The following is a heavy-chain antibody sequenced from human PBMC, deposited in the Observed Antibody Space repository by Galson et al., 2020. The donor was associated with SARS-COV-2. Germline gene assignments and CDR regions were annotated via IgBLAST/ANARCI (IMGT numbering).Heavy chain of an antibody. CDR3: AKQNGQYYSYGMDV. CDR2: ISSTGDST. Sequence: TGGSLRLSCAASGFTFSNYAMNWVRQAPGKGLEWVSDISSTGDSTHYADSVKGRFTISRDNSKNTLFLQMHSLRAEDTAVYYCAKQNGQYYSYGMDVWGQGTTVTVSS. CDR1: GFTFSNYA. D-gene: IGHD1-1*01. V-gene: IGHV3-23*01. J-gene: IGHJ6*02.